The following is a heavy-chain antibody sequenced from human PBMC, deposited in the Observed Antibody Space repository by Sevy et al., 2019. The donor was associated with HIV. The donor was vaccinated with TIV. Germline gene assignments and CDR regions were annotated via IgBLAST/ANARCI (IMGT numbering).Heavy chain of an antibody. CDR3: ARDPYSGYEFSAWVGPYFDY. V-gene: IGHV1-69*13. Sequence: ASVKVSCKASGGTFSSYAISWVRQAPGQGLEWMGRLIPIFGTANYAQKFQGRVTITADESTSTAYMELSSLRSEDTAVYYCARDPYSGYEFSAWVGPYFDYWVQGTLVTVSS. J-gene: IGHJ4*02. CDR1: GGTFSSYA. D-gene: IGHD5-12*01. CDR2: LIPIFGTA.